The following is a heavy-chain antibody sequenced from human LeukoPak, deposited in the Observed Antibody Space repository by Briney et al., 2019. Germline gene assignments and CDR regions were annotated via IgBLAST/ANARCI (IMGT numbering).Heavy chain of an antibody. CDR2: INSDGSST. CDR1: GFTFSSYW. V-gene: IGHV3-74*01. CDR3: ARVGYYYDSSGYYPY. D-gene: IGHD3-22*01. Sequence: GGSLRLSCAASGFTFSSYWMHWVRQAPEKGLVWVSRINSDGSSTSYADSVKGRFTISRDNAKNTLYLQMNSLRAEDTAVYYCARVGYYYDSSGYYPYWGQGTLVTVSS. J-gene: IGHJ4*02.